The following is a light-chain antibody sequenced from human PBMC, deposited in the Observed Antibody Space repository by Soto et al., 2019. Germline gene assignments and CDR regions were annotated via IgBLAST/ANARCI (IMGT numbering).Light chain of an antibody. CDR3: QQRSNWPPIN. CDR2: DAS. J-gene: IGKJ5*01. CDR1: QSVSSN. Sequence: EIVMTQSPAILSVSPGEGATLSCRASQSVSSNLAWYQQKPGQAPRLLIYDASNRATGIPARFSGSGSGTDFTLTIRSLEPEDFAVYYCQQRSNWPPINCGQGTRREIK. V-gene: IGKV3-11*01.